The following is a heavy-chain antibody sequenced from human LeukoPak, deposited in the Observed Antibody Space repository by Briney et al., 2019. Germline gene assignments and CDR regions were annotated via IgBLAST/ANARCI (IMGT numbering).Heavy chain of an antibody. Sequence: GGALRLSFSASVFPFIIYAMSCVRPAPGHGLEWVSAISGSGGSTYYADSVKGRFTISRDNSKNTLYLQMNSLRAEDTAVYYCAKDLGTYYYDSSGYYDSTGYWGQGTLVTVSS. CDR1: VFPFIIYA. J-gene: IGHJ4*02. CDR2: ISGSGGST. D-gene: IGHD3-22*01. V-gene: IGHV3-23*01. CDR3: AKDLGTYYYDSSGYYDSTGY.